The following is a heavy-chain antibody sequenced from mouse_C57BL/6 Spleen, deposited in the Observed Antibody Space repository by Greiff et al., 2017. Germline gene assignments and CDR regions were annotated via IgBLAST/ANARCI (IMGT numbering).Heavy chain of an antibody. D-gene: IGHD1-1*01. CDR3: ASRDYYGSSPWGVDV. CDR2: IDPSDSYT. J-gene: IGHJ1*03. Sequence: QVQLQQPGAELVMPGASVKLSCKASGYTFTSYWMHWVKQRPGQGLEWIGEIDPSDSYTNYNQKFKGKSTLTVDKSSSTAYMQLSSLTSEDSAVYYCASRDYYGSSPWGVDVWGTGTTRTVSS. CDR1: GYTFTSYW. V-gene: IGHV1-69*01.